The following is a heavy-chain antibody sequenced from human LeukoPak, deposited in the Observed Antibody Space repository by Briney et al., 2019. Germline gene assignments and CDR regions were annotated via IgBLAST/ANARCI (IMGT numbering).Heavy chain of an antibody. Sequence: SGTLSLTCAVSGYSISSSNWWSWVRQPPGKGLEWIGEINHSGSTNYNPSLKSRVTISVDTSKNQFSLKLSSVTAADTAVYYCARRRQYYYYYYMDVWGKGTTVTISS. V-gene: IGHV4-4*02. CDR3: ARRRQYYYYYYMDV. J-gene: IGHJ6*03. CDR1: GYSISSSNW. CDR2: INHSGST.